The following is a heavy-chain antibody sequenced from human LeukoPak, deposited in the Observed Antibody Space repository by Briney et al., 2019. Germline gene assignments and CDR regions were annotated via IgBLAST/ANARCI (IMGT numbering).Heavy chain of an antibody. CDR3: AKEHYSGSFHEGY. CDR2: IKQDGSEK. V-gene: IGHV3-7*03. J-gene: IGHJ4*02. CDR1: GFTFSSYW. Sequence: GGSLRLSCAASGFTFSSYWMSWVRQAPGKGLEWVANIKQDGSEKYYVDSVKGRFTISRDNAKNSLYLQMNSLRAEDTAVYYCAKEHYSGSFHEGYWGQGTLVTVSS. D-gene: IGHD1-26*01.